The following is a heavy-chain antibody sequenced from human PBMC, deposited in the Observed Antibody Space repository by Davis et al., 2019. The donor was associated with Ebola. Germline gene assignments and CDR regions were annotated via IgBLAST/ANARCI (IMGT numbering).Heavy chain of an antibody. D-gene: IGHD2-2*01. CDR3: ARQTPISSRSDW. Sequence: GESLKISCTASGFAFSNYNMNWVRQAPGKGLEWVSSITHNGWSTYYADSVKGRFIITRDNAKNSLFLQMHSLRGDDTAVYFCARQTPISSRSDWWGQGTLVTVSS. J-gene: IGHJ4*02. CDR2: ITHNGWST. CDR1: GFAFSNYN. V-gene: IGHV3-48*01.